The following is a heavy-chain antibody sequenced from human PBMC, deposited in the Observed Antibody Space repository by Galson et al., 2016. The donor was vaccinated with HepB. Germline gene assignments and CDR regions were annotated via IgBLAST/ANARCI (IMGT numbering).Heavy chain of an antibody. V-gene: IGHV1-18*01. CDR3: ARKTYCGGDCYGGMDV. CDR1: GYPFSSYG. CDR2: ISAYNRNT. J-gene: IGHJ6*02. Sequence: SVKVSCKASGYPFSSYGITWVRQAPGQGLEWMGWISAYNRNTNYAQKLRGRVTMTTDTSTSTAYMDLRSLRSDDTAVYYCARKTYCGGDCYGGMDVWGQGTTVTVSS. D-gene: IGHD2-21*01.